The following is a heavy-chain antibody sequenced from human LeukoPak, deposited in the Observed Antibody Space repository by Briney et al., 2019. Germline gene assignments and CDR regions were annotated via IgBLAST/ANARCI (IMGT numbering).Heavy chain of an antibody. CDR1: GGSFSGYY. D-gene: IGHD3-10*01. V-gene: IGHV4-34*01. Sequence: PSETLSLTCAVYGGSFSGYYWSWIRQPPGKGLEWIGEIKHSGSTNYNPSLKSRVTISVDTSKNQFSLKLSSVTAADTAVYYCARGIRSGLLWFGDPQSNYFDYWGQVTLVTVSS. J-gene: IGHJ4*02. CDR3: ARGIRSGLLWFGDPQSNYFDY. CDR2: IKHSGST.